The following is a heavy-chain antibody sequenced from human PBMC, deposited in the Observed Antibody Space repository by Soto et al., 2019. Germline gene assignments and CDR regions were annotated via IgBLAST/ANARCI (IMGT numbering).Heavy chain of an antibody. Sequence: EVQLLESGGGLVQPGGSLRLSCAVSGFTFNNQGMSWVRQAPGKGLEWVSSISGSGGSTYYGDSVRGRFTISRDTAKNTLSRQMYRPRAVDTAADYCAHTTVTSPVGGRDAFDSWGQGTMVTVSS. CDR1: GFTFNNQG. D-gene: IGHD4-17*01. J-gene: IGHJ3*02. CDR2: ISGSGGST. V-gene: IGHV3-23*01. CDR3: AHTTVTSPVGGRDAFDS.